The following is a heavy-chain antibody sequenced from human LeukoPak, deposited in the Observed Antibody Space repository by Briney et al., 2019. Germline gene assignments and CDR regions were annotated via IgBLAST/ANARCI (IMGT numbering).Heavy chain of an antibody. Sequence: GGSLRLSCAASGFTFGTFGRHWVHQAPGKGLEWVAVIGHDGTYKNYADSVKGRFTISRDNSKNTLYLQMDSLRAEDTAVYYCARDFRVGSYFDYWGQGTLATVSS. CDR1: GFTFGTFG. J-gene: IGHJ4*02. D-gene: IGHD3-16*01. CDR2: IGHDGTYK. CDR3: ARDFRVGSYFDY. V-gene: IGHV3-33*01.